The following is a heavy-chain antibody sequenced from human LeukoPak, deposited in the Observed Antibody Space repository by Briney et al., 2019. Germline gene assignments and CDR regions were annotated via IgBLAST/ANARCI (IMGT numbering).Heavy chain of an antibody. CDR2: IRFDGSEI. J-gene: IGHJ4*02. Sequence: GGSLRLTCTVSGFTSFSGHWMNWVRQAPGKGLEWVANIRFDGSEIGYGDSVEGRFIISRDNSKNSLYLQMNSLRAEDTAVYYCATRNNFEYWGQGTLVTVSS. CDR1: GFTSFSGHW. CDR3: ATRNNFEY. V-gene: IGHV3-7*01.